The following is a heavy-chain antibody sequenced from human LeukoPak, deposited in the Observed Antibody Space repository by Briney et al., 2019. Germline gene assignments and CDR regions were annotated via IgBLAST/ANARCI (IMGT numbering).Heavy chain of an antibody. J-gene: IGHJ5*02. Sequence: GGSLKLSCAASGFTFSSYSMNWVRQAPGKGLEWVSSISSGSSYIYYADSVKGRFTISRDNGKNSLYLQMNSLRAEDTAVYYCARDGPKYCSNGVCYAPVDPWGQGTLVTVSS. CDR3: ARDGPKYCSNGVCYAPVDP. D-gene: IGHD2-8*01. CDR1: GFTFSSYS. V-gene: IGHV3-21*01. CDR2: ISSGSSYI.